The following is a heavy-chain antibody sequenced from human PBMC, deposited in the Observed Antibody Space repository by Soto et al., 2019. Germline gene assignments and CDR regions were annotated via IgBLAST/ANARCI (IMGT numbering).Heavy chain of an antibody. CDR1: GGTFSSYA. J-gene: IGHJ3*02. V-gene: IGHV1-69*13. Sequence: ASVKVSCKASGGTFSSYAISWVRQAPGQGLEWMGGIIPIFGTANYAQKFQGRVTITADESTSTAYMELSSLRSEDTAVYYCARFSHSSGFDAFDIWGQGTMVTVSS. CDR2: IIPIFGTA. D-gene: IGHD3-22*01. CDR3: ARFSHSSGFDAFDI.